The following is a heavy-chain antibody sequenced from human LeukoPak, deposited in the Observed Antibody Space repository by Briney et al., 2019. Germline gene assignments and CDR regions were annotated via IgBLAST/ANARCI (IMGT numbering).Heavy chain of an antibody. J-gene: IGHJ4*02. CDR3: ARVGAAHMGPYYFDY. CDR1: GYTFTSYG. V-gene: IGHV1-18*01. Sequence: ASVKVSCKASGYTFTSYGISWLRQAPGQGLEGMGWISAYNGNTNYAQKLQGRVTMTTDTFTSTAYMELRSLRSDDTAVYYCARVGAAHMGPYYFDYWGQGTLVTVSS. D-gene: IGHD1-26*01. CDR2: ISAYNGNT.